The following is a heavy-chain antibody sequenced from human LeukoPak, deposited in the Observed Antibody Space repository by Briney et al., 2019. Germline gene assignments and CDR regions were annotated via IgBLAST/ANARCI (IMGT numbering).Heavy chain of an antibody. V-gene: IGHV3-9*01. CDR2: ISWNSGSI. CDR3: AKDESPMGIAAADY. Sequence: GRSLRLSCAASGFTFYDYAMHWVRQAPGKGVEWVSGISWNSGSIGYADSVKGRFTISRDNAKNSLCLQMNSLRAEDTALYYCAKDESPMGIAAADYWGQGTLVTVPS. J-gene: IGHJ4*02. D-gene: IGHD6-13*01. CDR1: GFTFYDYA.